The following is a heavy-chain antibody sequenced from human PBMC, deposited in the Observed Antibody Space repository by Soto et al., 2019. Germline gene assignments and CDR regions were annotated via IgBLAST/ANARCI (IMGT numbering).Heavy chain of an antibody. J-gene: IGHJ4*02. CDR2: ISSSGSTI. V-gene: IGHV3-11*01. Sequence: GGSLRLSWGASGGTSSDYYRSWIRKAPGKGLEWVSYISSSGSTIYYADSVKGRFTISRDNAKNSLYLQMNSLRAEDTAVYYCARHEGYYDFWSGPFDYWGQGPLVTVSS. CDR1: GGTSSDYY. CDR3: ARHEGYYDFWSGPFDY. D-gene: IGHD3-3*01.